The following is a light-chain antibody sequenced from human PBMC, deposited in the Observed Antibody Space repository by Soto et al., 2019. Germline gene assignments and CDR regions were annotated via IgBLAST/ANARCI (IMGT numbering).Light chain of an antibody. J-gene: IGKJ3*01. V-gene: IGKV2-28*01. CDR1: QSLLHSNGYNY. CDR2: LGS. CDR3: MQALQTPPT. Sequence: ILLTQSPLSLPVTPVEPASISCRSSQSLLHSNGYNYLDWYLQKPGQSPQLLIYLGSNRASVVHDRFSGSRSGTDFTRHISRLEAEDVGVYYCMQALQTPPTFGHGTKVDIK.